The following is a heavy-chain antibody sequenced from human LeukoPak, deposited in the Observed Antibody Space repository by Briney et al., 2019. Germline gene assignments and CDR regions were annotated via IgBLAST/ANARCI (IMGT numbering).Heavy chain of an antibody. Sequence: GGSLRLSCAASGFTFSDYAMNGVRQAPGKGLEWVANIKQDESEKYYVDSLKGRFTISRDNAKNSLYLQMNSLRAEDTAVYYCARDKIEGPTKLDYWGQGILVTVSS. CDR2: IKQDESEK. D-gene: IGHD1-1*01. J-gene: IGHJ4*02. CDR3: ARDKIEGPTKLDY. V-gene: IGHV3-7*01. CDR1: GFTFSDYA.